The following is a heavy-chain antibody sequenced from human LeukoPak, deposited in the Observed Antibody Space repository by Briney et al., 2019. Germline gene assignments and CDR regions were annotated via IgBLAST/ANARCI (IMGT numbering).Heavy chain of an antibody. J-gene: IGHJ2*01. Sequence: GGSLRLSCAASRFTFSDYYMTWVRRAPGRGLEWVANIKEDGSEKNYVDSVKGRFTISRDNAKNSVYLLLNSLTPEDTAVYYCARDLRAGGTWSYGVYFDLWGRGTLVTVSS. CDR2: IKEDGSEK. CDR3: ARDLRAGGTWSYGVYFDL. V-gene: IGHV3-7*01. D-gene: IGHD4-17*01. CDR1: RFTFSDYY.